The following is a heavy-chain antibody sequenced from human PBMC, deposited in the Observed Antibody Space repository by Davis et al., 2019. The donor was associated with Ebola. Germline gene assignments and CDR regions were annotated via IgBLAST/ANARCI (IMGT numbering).Heavy chain of an antibody. J-gene: IGHJ5*02. Sequence: PSETLSLTCTVSGGSVSSGSYYWSWIRQPPGKGLEWIGYIYYSGSTNYNPSLKSRVTISVDTSKNQFSLKLSSVTAADTAVYYCARHILGGYGPWGQGTLVTVSS. CDR3: ARHILGGYGP. CDR2: IYYSGST. D-gene: IGHD1-1*01. V-gene: IGHV4-61*01. CDR1: GGSVSSGSYY.